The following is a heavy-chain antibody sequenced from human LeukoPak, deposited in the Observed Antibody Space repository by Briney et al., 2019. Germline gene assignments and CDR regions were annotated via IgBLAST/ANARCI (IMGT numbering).Heavy chain of an antibody. CDR3: ARDRGTGGVSAY. CDR2: IYYSGST. V-gene: IGHV4-59*01. J-gene: IGHJ4*02. D-gene: IGHD2-8*02. CDR1: GGSISNYY. Sequence: SETLSLTCTVSGGSISNYYWSWIRQPPGKGLEWIGYIYYSGSTNYNPPLKSRVTISVDTSKNQFPLKLTSVTAADTAVYYCARDRGTGGVSAYWDQGTLVTVSS.